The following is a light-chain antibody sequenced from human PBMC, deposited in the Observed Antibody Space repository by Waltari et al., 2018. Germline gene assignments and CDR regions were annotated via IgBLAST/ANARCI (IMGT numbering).Light chain of an antibody. J-gene: IGKJ1*01. CDR2: AAS. V-gene: IGKV1-39*01. CDR1: QSISSY. Sequence: DIQMTQSPSSLSASVGDRVTITCRASQSISSYLNWYQQKPGKAPKLLIYAASSLQSGVPSRFSGSGSGTDFTLTISSLQPEDFATYYCLQYKSFPWTFGQGTKVETK. CDR3: LQYKSFPWT.